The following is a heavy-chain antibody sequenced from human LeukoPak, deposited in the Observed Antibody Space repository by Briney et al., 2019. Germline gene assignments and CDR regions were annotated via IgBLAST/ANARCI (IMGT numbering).Heavy chain of an antibody. Sequence: SETLSLTCTVSDGSISSYYWSWIRQPAGKGLEWIGRIYTSGSTSYNPSLKSRVTISVDTSKNQFSLKLSSVTAADTAVYYCARSYSSGWYNYYYYYMDVWGKGTTVTISS. D-gene: IGHD6-19*01. CDR1: DGSISSYY. CDR2: IYTSGST. CDR3: ARSYSSGWYNYYYYYMDV. J-gene: IGHJ6*03. V-gene: IGHV4-4*07.